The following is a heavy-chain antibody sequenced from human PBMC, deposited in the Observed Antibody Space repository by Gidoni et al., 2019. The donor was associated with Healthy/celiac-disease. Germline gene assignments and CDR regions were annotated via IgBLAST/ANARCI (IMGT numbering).Heavy chain of an antibody. V-gene: IGHV1-2*02. CDR1: GYTFTGYY. CDR3: ARDLRVGFGELLGYYYGMDV. CDR2: INPNSGGT. D-gene: IGHD3-10*01. Sequence: QVPLVQSGAAVKKPGASVKVSCKASGYTFTGYYMHWVRQAPGQGLEWMGWINPNSGGTNYAQKFQGRVTMTRETSISTAYMELSRLRSDDTAVYYCARDLRVGFGELLGYYYGMDVWGQGTTVTVSS. J-gene: IGHJ6*02.